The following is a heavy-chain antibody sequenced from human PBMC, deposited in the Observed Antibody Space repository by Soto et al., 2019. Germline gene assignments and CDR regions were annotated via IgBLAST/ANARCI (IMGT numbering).Heavy chain of an antibody. CDR3: AREGEWLFHF. J-gene: IGHJ4*02. CDR1: GFPFSSYS. V-gene: IGHV3-48*01. CDR2: ISSSSSTI. Sequence: GGSLRLSCAASGFPFSSYSMNWVRQAPGKGLEWVSYISSSSSTIYYADSVKGRFIISRDNAKNSLYLQMNSLRAEDTAVYYCAREGEWLFHFWGQGTLVTVSS. D-gene: IGHD3-3*01.